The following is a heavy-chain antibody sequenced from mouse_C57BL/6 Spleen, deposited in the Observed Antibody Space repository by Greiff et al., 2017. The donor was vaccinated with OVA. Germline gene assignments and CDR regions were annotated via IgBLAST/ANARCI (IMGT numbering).Heavy chain of an antibody. V-gene: IGHV5-6*01. Sequence: DVQLVESGGDLVKPGGSLKLSCAASGFTFSSYGMSWVRQTPDKRLEWVATISSGGSYTYYPDSVKGRFTISRDNAKNTLYLQMSSLKSEDTAMYYCARGDFDRGYFDYWGQGTTLTVSS. J-gene: IGHJ2*01. CDR1: GFTFSSYG. CDR3: ARGDFDRGYFDY. CDR2: ISSGGSYT.